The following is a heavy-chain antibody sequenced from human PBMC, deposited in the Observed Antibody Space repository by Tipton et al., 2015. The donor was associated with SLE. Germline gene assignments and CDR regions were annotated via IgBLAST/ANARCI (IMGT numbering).Heavy chain of an antibody. V-gene: IGHV4-34*01. CDR3: VRRGKIGSTNYFDP. D-gene: IGHD6-13*01. CDR2: INHSGST. Sequence: LRLSCAASGFTFSRYWMSWVRQLPGKGLEWIGEINHSGSTNYNPSLKSRVTISVDTPRNQFSLKLNSVTTADTAVYYCVRRGKIGSTNYFDPWGPGTLVIVSS. J-gene: IGHJ5*02. CDR1: GFTFSRYW.